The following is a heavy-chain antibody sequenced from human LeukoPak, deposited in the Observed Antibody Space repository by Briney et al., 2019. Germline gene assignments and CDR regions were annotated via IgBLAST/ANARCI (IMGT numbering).Heavy chain of an antibody. CDR1: GFTLSSYW. CDR3: ARDGGRAGRRTAYGSGSYYYYYGMDV. J-gene: IGHJ6*02. V-gene: IGHV3-74*01. D-gene: IGHD3-10*01. CDR2: INSDGSST. Sequence: GGSLRLSCAASGFTLSSYWMHWVRQAPGKGLVWVSRINSDGSSTSYADSVKGRFAISRDNAKNTLYLQMNSLRAEDTAVYYCARDGGRAGRRTAYGSGSYYYYYGMDVWGQGTTVTVSS.